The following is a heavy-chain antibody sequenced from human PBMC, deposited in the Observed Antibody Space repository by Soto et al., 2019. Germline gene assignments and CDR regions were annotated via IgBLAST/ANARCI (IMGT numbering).Heavy chain of an antibody. CDR3: AKGYYYDSSGYPLYFDY. CDR1: GFTFSSYG. J-gene: IGHJ4*02. D-gene: IGHD3-22*01. CDR2: ISGSDGNT. V-gene: IGHV3-23*01. Sequence: EVQLLESGGGLVQPGGSLRLSCAASGFTFSSYGMSWVRQAPGKGLEWVSSISGSDGNTYYADSVKGRFTISRDNFKNTLYLQMNSLRAEDTAVYYCAKGYYYDSSGYPLYFDYWGQGTLVTVSS.